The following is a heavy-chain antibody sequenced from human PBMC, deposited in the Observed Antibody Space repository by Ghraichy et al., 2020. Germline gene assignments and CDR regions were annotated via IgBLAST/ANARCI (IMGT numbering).Heavy chain of an antibody. CDR2: ISEDGNDK. Sequence: GSLRLSCAASGFAFSVFGMHWVRQAPGKGLEWVAAISEDGNDKYYLDSVKGRFIISRDNSKNTLYLQMSSLRVEDTALYYCAKVHLEYCTGGSCHYFDQWGQGTLVSVSS. D-gene: IGHD2-15*01. V-gene: IGHV3-30*18. CDR1: GFAFSVFG. CDR3: AKVHLEYCTGGSCHYFDQ. J-gene: IGHJ4*02.